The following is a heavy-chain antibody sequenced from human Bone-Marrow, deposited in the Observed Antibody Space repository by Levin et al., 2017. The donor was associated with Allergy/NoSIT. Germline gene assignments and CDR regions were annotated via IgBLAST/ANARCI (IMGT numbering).Heavy chain of an antibody. Sequence: GGSLRLSCVASGFTFRNFARNWVRQAPGQGPEWVSGISGPGGSTYYTDSVKGRFAISRDNSKNTVYLQMNSLRAEDTAVYYCAKEFYHSSGYYYTLFDSWGQGTLVIVSS. CDR3: AKEFYHSSGYYYTLFDS. J-gene: IGHJ4*02. CDR2: ISGPGGST. CDR1: GFTFRNFA. V-gene: IGHV3-23*01. D-gene: IGHD3-22*01.